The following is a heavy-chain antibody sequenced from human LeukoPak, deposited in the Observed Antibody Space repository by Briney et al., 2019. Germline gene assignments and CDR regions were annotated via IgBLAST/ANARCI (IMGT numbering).Heavy chain of an antibody. D-gene: IGHD1-7*01. J-gene: IGHJ4*02. CDR1: GGSFSGYY. Sequence: SETLSLTCAVYGGSFSGYYWSWIRQPPGKGLEWIGEINHSGSTNYNPSLKSRVTMSIDTSKNQFSLKLNSMTAADTAVYYCAAELLESFDYWGQGTLVTVSS. V-gene: IGHV4-34*01. CDR2: INHSGST. CDR3: AAELLESFDY.